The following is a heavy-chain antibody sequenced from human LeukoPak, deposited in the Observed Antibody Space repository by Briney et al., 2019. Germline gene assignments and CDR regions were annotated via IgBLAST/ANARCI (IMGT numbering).Heavy chain of an antibody. V-gene: IGHV3-21*01. D-gene: IGHD1-26*01. CDR2: ISTSCTYT. J-gene: IGHJ4*02. CDR3: ARDQVGATTGGDSY. Sequence: GGSLRLSCAASGFTLSSYSMKGVGQARGKGGEGGSSISTSCTYTYYADSVNARFTTSRDNAKNSLSLPMNSLTAEDTAVYYCARDQVGATTGGDSYWGQGTLVAVSS. CDR1: GFTLSSYS.